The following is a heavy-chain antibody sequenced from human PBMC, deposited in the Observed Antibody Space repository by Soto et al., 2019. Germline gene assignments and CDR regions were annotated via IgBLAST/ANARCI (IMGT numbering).Heavy chain of an antibody. V-gene: IGHV3-23*01. CDR1: GFIFSSFA. D-gene: IGHD5-18*01. CDR2: IVGGDGGSSFTK. Sequence: XGSLRLSCSAPGFIFSSFAMTWVRQAPGKGLEWVSAIVGGDGGSSFTKYYADSVKGRFTISKDNSKNMLYLEMNSLRAEDTAVYYCVKNYIQLYFGGQGTLVTVSS. CDR3: VKNYIQLYF. J-gene: IGHJ4*02.